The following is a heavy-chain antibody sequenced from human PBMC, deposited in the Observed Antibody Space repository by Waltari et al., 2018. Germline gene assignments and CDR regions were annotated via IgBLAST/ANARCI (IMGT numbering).Heavy chain of an antibody. CDR3: ARKFFGGVRNDAFDI. Sequence: QVQLVQSGAEVKKPGSSVKVSCKASGGTFSSYAISWVRQAPGQGLEWVGGLSPIFGTANYAQKFQGRVTITTDESTSTAYMELSSLRSEDTAVYYCARKFFGGVRNDAFDIWGQGTMVTVSS. J-gene: IGHJ3*02. CDR2: LSPIFGTA. V-gene: IGHV1-69*05. CDR1: GGTFSSYA. D-gene: IGHD3-16*01.